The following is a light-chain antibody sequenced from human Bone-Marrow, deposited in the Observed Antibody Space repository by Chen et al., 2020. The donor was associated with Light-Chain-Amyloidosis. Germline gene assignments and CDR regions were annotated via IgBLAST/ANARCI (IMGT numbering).Light chain of an antibody. Sequence: QSALTQPASVSGSPGQSITISCTGTSSDVGGDNHVSWYQQHPDKAPKLMIYEVTNRPSWVPDRFSGSEYDNTASLTISGLQTEDEADYLCSSYTITNTLVFGSGTRVTVL. V-gene: IGLV2-14*01. CDR2: EVT. J-gene: IGLJ1*01. CDR3: SSYTITNTLV. CDR1: SSDVGGDNH.